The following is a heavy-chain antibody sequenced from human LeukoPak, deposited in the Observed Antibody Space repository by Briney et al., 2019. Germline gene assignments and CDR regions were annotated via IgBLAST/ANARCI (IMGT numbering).Heavy chain of an antibody. Sequence: PSETLSLTCAVYGGSFSGYYWSWIRQPPGKGLEWIGEINHSGSTNYNPSLKSRVTISVDTSKNQFSLKLSSVTAADTAVYYRARDRYYYDSSSYRFDYWGRGTLVTVSS. CDR2: INHSGST. CDR1: GGSFSGYY. D-gene: IGHD3-22*01. V-gene: IGHV4-34*01. CDR3: ARDRYYYDSSSYRFDY. J-gene: IGHJ4*02.